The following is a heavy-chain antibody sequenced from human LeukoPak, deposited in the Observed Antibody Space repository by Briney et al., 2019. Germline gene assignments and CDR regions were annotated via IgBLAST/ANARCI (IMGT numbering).Heavy chain of an antibody. CDR1: GFTFSSYA. Sequence: GGSLRLSCAASGFTFSSYAMSWVRQAPGKGLEWVSNISGSGGSTYYADSVKGRFTISRENSKNRLYLQMNTLRAEDTTLYYCARGWSRDYFDYWGQGTLVTVSS. D-gene: IGHD2-15*01. V-gene: IGHV3-23*01. J-gene: IGHJ4*02. CDR2: ISGSGGST. CDR3: ARGWSRDYFDY.